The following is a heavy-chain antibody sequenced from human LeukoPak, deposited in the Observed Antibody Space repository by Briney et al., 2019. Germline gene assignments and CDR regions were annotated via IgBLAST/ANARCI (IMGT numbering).Heavy chain of an antibody. V-gene: IGHV4-39*07. CDR2: INHSGST. CDR3: ARVGWVY. Sequence: SETLSLTCTVSGGSISSSSYYWSWIRQPPGKGLEWIGEINHSGSTNYNPSLKSRVTISVDTSKNQFSLKLSSVTAADTAVYYCARVGWVYWGQGTLVTVSS. D-gene: IGHD1-26*01. CDR1: GGSISSSSYY. J-gene: IGHJ4*02.